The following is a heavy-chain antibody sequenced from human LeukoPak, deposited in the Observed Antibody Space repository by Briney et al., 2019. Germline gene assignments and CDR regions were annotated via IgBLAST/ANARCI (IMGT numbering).Heavy chain of an antibody. J-gene: IGHJ4*02. CDR3: ASSPYYYDSSGYYTVDY. CDR1: GGTFSSYA. Sequence: SVKVSCKASGGTFSSYAISWVRQAPGQGLEWMGGIIPILGIANYAQKFQGRVTITADKSTSTAYMELSSLRSEDTAVYYCASSPYYYDSSGYYTVDYWGQGTLVTVSS. CDR2: IIPILGIA. V-gene: IGHV1-69*04. D-gene: IGHD3-22*01.